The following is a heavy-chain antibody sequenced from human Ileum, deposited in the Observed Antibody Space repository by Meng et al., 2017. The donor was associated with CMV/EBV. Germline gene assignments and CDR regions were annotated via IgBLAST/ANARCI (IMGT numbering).Heavy chain of an antibody. CDR2: ISSSSSNI. Sequence: CAASEFTFSDYYMTWIRQAPGKGPEWISYISSSSSNIYYADSVKGRFTISRDNAKNSLYLQMNSLRGEDTAVYYYARANGVIRALDYWGQGTLVTVSS. J-gene: IGHJ4*02. CDR1: EFTFSDYY. CDR3: ARANGVIRALDY. V-gene: IGHV3-11*01. D-gene: IGHD2-8*01.